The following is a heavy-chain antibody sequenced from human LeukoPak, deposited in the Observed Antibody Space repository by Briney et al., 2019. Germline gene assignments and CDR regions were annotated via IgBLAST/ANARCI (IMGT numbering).Heavy chain of an antibody. CDR2: IIPIFGTA. J-gene: IGHJ3*02. V-gene: IGHV1-69*05. D-gene: IGHD5-18*01. CDR3: ARSPVGYSYGYGAFDI. Sequence: SVKVSCKASGYTFTSYGISWVRQAPGQGLEWMGGIIPIFGTANYAQKFQGRVTITTDESTSTAYMELSSLRSEDTAVYYCARSPVGYSYGYGAFDIWGQGTMVTVSS. CDR1: GYTFTSYG.